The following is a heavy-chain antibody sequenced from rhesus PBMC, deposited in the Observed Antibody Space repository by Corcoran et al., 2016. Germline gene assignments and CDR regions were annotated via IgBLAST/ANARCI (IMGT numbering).Heavy chain of an antibody. CDR1: GYTFTDYY. J-gene: IGHJ5-2*02. D-gene: IGHD1-26*01. V-gene: IGHV1-111*02. CDR2: IAPEAGEP. Sequence: EVQLVQSGAEVKKPGASVKISCKASGYTFTDYYLHWVRQATGKGLEWGGRIAPEAGEPLPAPKVQDRVTITADTSTDTAYMELGSLRSEDTAVYYCATGGITGRAALDVWGRGVLVTVSS. CDR3: ATGGITGRAALDV.